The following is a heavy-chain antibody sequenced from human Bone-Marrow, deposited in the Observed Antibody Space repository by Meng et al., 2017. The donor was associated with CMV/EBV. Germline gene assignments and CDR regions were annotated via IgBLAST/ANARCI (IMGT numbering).Heavy chain of an antibody. CDR3: ARGQTNSTSPKDD. CDR1: GGTFNYYA. J-gene: IGHJ4*02. V-gene: IGHV1-69*10. CDR2: IIPILDIV. Sequence: SVKVSCKASGGTFNYYAINWVRQAPGQGLEWMGGIIPILDIVNYAQKFQGRVTITAETSRGTAYMELNSLRSEDTAVYYCARGQTNSTSPKDDWGQGTLVTVSS. D-gene: IGHD6-6*01.